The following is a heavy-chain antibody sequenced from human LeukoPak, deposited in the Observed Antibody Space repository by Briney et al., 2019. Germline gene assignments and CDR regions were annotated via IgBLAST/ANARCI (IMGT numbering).Heavy chain of an antibody. CDR3: ATSGITMIVVVNYFDY. Sequence: SETLSLTCTVSAYSISNGYYWGWIRPPPGKGREWIGSMYHSGHTYYNPSLKSRVTMSVHTSKHHFSLNLRSVTAADTAVYYCATSGITMIVVVNYFDYWGQGTLVTVSS. CDR1: AYSISNGYY. D-gene: IGHD3-22*01. CDR2: MYHSGHT. V-gene: IGHV4-38-2*02. J-gene: IGHJ4*02.